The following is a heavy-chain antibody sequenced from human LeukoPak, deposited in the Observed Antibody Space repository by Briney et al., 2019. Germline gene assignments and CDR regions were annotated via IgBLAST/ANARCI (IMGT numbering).Heavy chain of an antibody. Sequence: PGGSLRLSCAASGFTFSSYSMNWVRQAPGKGLEWVSSISSSSSYIYYADSVKGRFTISRDNTKNSVYLQMSSLRAEDTAVYYCARDGTAPGLYFDSWGQGTLVTVSS. J-gene: IGHJ4*01. CDR2: ISSSSSYI. CDR1: GFTFSSYS. D-gene: IGHD6-13*01. CDR3: ARDGTAPGLYFDS. V-gene: IGHV3-21*01.